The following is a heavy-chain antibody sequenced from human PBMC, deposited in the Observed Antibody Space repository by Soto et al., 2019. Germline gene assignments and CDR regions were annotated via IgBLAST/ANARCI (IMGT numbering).Heavy chain of an antibody. D-gene: IGHD1-26*01. CDR2: INAGNGNT. CDR1: GYTFTSYA. J-gene: IGHJ6*03. CDR3: ARDEMEALDELYYYMDV. V-gene: IGHV1-3*01. Sequence: QVPLVQSGAEVKKPGASVKVSCKASGYTFTSYAMHWVRQAPGQRLEWMGWINAGNGNTKYSQKFQGRVTITRDTSASTAYMELSSLRSEDTAVYYCARDEMEALDELYYYMDVWGKGTTVTVSS.